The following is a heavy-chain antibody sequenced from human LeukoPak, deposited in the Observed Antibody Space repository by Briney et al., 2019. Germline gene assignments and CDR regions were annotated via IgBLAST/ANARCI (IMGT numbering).Heavy chain of an antibody. CDR2: IIPIFGTA. CDR3: ASSTTPDYYYYYYMDV. D-gene: IGHD1-26*01. J-gene: IGHJ6*03. Sequence: SVKVSCKASGGTFISYAISWVRQAPGQGREWMGGIIPIFGTANYAQKFQGRVTITTDESTSTAYMELSSLRSEDTAVYYCASSTTPDYYYYYYMDVWGKGTTVTVSS. CDR1: GGTFISYA. V-gene: IGHV1-69*05.